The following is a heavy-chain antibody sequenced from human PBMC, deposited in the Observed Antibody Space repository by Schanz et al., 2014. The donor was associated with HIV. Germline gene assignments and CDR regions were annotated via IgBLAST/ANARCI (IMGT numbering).Heavy chain of an antibody. CDR1: GFTFSTYG. D-gene: IGHD3-22*01. CDR2: IWHDGSNK. Sequence: QVQLVESGGRVVQPGRSLRLSCAASGFTFSTYGMHWVRQAPGKGREWVAVIWHDGSNKYYADFVEGRFTISRDNAKKTLFLQMNGLRAEDTAIYYCAKDLSVHTSAYYRYWGQGTLVTVSS. V-gene: IGHV3-33*06. J-gene: IGHJ4*02. CDR3: AKDLSVHTSAYYRY.